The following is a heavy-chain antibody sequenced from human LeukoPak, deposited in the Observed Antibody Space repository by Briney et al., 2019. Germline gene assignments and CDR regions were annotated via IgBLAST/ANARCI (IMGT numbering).Heavy chain of an antibody. Sequence: ASVKVSCKASGGTFSSYAISWVRQAPGQGLEWMEGIIPIFGTANYAQKFQGRVTITADESTSTAYMELSSLRSEDTAVYYCARERFWSGYCFFDYWGQGTLVTVSS. CDR2: IIPIFGTA. V-gene: IGHV1-69*13. CDR3: ARERFWSGYCFFDY. CDR1: GGTFSSYA. J-gene: IGHJ4*02. D-gene: IGHD3-3*01.